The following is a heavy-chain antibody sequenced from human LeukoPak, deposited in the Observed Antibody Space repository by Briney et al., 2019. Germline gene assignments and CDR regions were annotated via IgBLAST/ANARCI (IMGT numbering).Heavy chain of an antibody. CDR3: ARIDYDYVWGSYSGFDY. V-gene: IGHV4-39*01. J-gene: IGHJ4*02. Sequence: ASETLSLTCTVSGGSISSSSYYWGWIRQPPGKGLEWIGEINHSGSTNYNPSLKSRVTISVDTSKNQFSLKLSSVTAADTAVYYCARIDYDYVWGSYSGFDYWGQGTLVTVSS. CDR1: GGSISSSSYY. CDR2: INHSGST. D-gene: IGHD3-16*01.